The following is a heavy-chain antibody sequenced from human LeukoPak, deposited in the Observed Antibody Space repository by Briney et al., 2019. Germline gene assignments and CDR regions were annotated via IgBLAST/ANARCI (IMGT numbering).Heavy chain of an antibody. Sequence: PGGSLRLSCAASGFTFNKYWMTWVRQAPGKGLEWVANIKEDGTEKYYVDSVKGRFSISRDNAKKSLFLEMNSLRAEDTAVYYCARDEEITLGTDHWGQGTLVTVSS. V-gene: IGHV3-7*01. D-gene: IGHD3-16*01. CDR2: IKEDGTEK. CDR3: ARDEEITLGTDH. CDR1: GFTFNKYW. J-gene: IGHJ4*02.